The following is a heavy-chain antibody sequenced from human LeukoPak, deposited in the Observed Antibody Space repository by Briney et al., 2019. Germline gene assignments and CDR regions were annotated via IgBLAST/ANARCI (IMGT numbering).Heavy chain of an antibody. CDR3: ARSTYYDFWSGYYGSRKTYYYYGMDV. V-gene: IGHV4-34*01. J-gene: IGHJ6*02. D-gene: IGHD3-3*01. CDR1: GGSFSGYY. CDR2: INHSGST. Sequence: SETLSLTCAVYGGSFSGYYWSWIRQPPGKGLVWIGEINHSGSTNYNPSLKSRVTISVDTSRTHFSLKLSSVTAADTDVYYCARSTYYDFWSGYYGSRKTYYYYGMDVWGQGTTVTVSS.